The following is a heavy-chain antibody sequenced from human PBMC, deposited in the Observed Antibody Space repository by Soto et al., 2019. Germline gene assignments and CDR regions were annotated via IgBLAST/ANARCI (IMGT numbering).Heavy chain of an antibody. J-gene: IGHJ6*02. V-gene: IGHV1-69*13. Sequence: GASVKVSCKASGGTFSSYAISWVRQAPGQGLEWMGGIIPIFGTANYAQKFQGRVTITADESTSTAYMELSSLRSEDTAVYYCARDLGGEGGYYHYGMDVWGQGTTVTVSS. CDR2: IIPIFGTA. CDR1: GGTFSSYA. D-gene: IGHD3-16*01. CDR3: ARDLGGEGGYYHYGMDV.